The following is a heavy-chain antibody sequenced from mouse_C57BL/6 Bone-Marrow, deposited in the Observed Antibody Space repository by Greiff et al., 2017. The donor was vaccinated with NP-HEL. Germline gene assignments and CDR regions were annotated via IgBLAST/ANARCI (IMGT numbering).Heavy chain of an antibody. Sequence: VQLQQPGAELVRPGTSVKLSCKASGYTFTSYWMHWVKQRPGQGLEWIGVIDPSDSYTNYNQKFKGKATLTVDTSSSTAYMQLSSLTSEDSAVYYCARAGLYYGSSYGYFDVWGTGTTVTVSS. CDR1: GYTFTSYW. CDR3: ARAGLYYGSSYGYFDV. D-gene: IGHD1-1*01. J-gene: IGHJ1*03. CDR2: IDPSDSYT. V-gene: IGHV1-59*01.